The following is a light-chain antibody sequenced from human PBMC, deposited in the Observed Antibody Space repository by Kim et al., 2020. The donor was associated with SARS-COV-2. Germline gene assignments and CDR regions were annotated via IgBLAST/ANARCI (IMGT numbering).Light chain of an antibody. CDR2: KAS. Sequence: ASVGDRVTITCRASQGITTSLAWYQQKPGKAPKLLIYKASSVQSGVPSRFSGSGSGTEFTLTISSLRPDDFATYYCQQHQTYPWTFGQGTKVDIK. V-gene: IGKV1-5*03. CDR3: QQHQTYPWT. CDR1: QGITTS. J-gene: IGKJ1*01.